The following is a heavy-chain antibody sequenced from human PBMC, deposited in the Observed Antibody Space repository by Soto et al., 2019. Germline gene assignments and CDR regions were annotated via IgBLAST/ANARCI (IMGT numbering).Heavy chain of an antibody. V-gene: IGHV4-39*01. CDR1: GGSISSSSYY. CDR2: IYYSGST. Sequence: QLQLQESGPGLVKPSETLSLTCTVSGGSISSSSYYWGWIRQPPGKGLEWIGSIYYSGSTYYNPSLKSRVTISVDTPNNQFSLKLSSVTAADTAVYYCASHVATLIVVAPYYFDYWGQGTLVTVSS. D-gene: IGHD3-22*01. J-gene: IGHJ4*02. CDR3: ASHVATLIVVAPYYFDY.